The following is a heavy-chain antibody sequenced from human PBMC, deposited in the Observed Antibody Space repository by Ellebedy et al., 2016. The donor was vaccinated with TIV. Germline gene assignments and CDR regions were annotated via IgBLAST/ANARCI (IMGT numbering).Heavy chain of an antibody. D-gene: IGHD1-26*01. V-gene: IGHV1-18*01. CDR1: GYTFTSYG. J-gene: IGHJ4*02. CDR2: ISAYNGNT. CDR3: ASAIDRAIVGATDY. Sequence: ASVKVSXXASGYTFTSYGISWVRQAPGQGLEWMGWISAYNGNTNYAQKLQGRVTMTTDTSTSTAYMELRSLRSDDTAVYYCASAIDRAIVGATDYWGQGTLVTVSS.